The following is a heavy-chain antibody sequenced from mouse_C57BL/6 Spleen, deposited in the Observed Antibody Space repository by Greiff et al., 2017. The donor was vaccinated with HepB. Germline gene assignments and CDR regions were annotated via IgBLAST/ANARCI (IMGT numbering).Heavy chain of an antibody. Sequence: VQLQQSGGGLVKPGGSLKLSCAASGFTFSDYGMHWVRQAPEKGLEWVAYISSGSSTIYYADTVKGRFTISRDNAKNTLFLQMTSLRSEDTAMYYCARNDYYGSSYYFDYWGQGTTLTVSS. V-gene: IGHV5-17*01. D-gene: IGHD1-1*01. CDR2: ISSGSSTI. CDR3: ARNDYYGSSYYFDY. CDR1: GFTFSDYG. J-gene: IGHJ2*01.